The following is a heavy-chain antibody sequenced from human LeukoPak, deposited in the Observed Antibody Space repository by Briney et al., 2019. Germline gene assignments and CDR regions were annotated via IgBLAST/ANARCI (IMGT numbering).Heavy chain of an antibody. J-gene: IGHJ4*02. CDR3: ARTTTVPKIYYFDY. Sequence: PSETLSLTCTVSGGSISSGDYYWSWIRQPPGKGLEWIGYIYYSGSTYYNPSLKSRVTISVDTSKNQFSPKLSSVTAADTAVYYCARTTTVPKIYYFDYWGQGTLVTVSS. D-gene: IGHD4-17*01. V-gene: IGHV4-30-4*01. CDR1: GGSISSGDYY. CDR2: IYYSGST.